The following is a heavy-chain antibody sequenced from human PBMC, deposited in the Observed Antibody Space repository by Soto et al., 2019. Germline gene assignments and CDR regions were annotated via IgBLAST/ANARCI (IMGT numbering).Heavy chain of an antibody. D-gene: IGHD6-6*01. CDR2: IIPIFGTA. J-gene: IGHJ6*02. CDR3: GGGARQNYYYYGMDV. CDR1: GGTFSSYA. Sequence: SVKVSCKASGGTFSSYAIRWVRQAPGQGLEWMGGIIPIFGTANYAQKFQGRVTITADKSTSTAYMELSSLRSEDTAVYYCGGGARQNYYYYGMDVWGQGTTVTVSS. V-gene: IGHV1-69*06.